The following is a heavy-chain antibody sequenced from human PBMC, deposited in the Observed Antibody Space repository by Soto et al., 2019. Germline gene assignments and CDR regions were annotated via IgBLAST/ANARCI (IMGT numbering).Heavy chain of an antibody. CDR2: IYYSGST. V-gene: IGHV4-59*01. Sequence: SEPLSLSCTVSYGSSSGYDWSWILQTPGKGLEWIGYIYYSGSTNYNPSLKSRVTISVDTSKNQFSLKLSSVTAADTAVYYCARGGGSKGPLSITMVRGVYYGMDVWGQGTTVTVSS. J-gene: IGHJ6*02. CDR1: YGSSSGYD. CDR3: ARGGGSKGPLSITMVRGVYYGMDV. D-gene: IGHD3-10*01.